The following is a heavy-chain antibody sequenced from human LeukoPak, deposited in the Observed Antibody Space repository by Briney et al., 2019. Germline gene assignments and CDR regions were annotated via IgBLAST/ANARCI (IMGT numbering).Heavy chain of an antibody. J-gene: IGHJ3*02. D-gene: IGHD6-19*01. CDR3: ARGAVAVRNAFDI. Sequence: QTLSLTCAISGDSVSSNSAAWNWIRQSPSRGLECLGRTYYSSKWYNAYAVSVKSRITINPDTSKNQFSLQLNSVTPEDTALYYCARGAVAVRNAFDIWGQGTMVTVSS. CDR2: TYYSSKWYN. CDR1: GDSVSSNSAA. V-gene: IGHV6-1*01.